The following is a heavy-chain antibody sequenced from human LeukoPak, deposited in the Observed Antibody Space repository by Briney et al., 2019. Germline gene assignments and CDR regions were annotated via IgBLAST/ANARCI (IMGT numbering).Heavy chain of an antibody. V-gene: IGHV5-51*01. D-gene: IGHD2-2*01. CDR1: GYSFTSYW. CDR3: ASHTGYCSSMSCFHAFDI. J-gene: IGHJ3*02. Sequence: GESLKISCKGSGYSFTSYWIGWVRQMPGKGLEWMGIIYPGGSDTRYSPSFQGQVTISADKSISTAYLQWSSLKASDTAMYYCASHTGYCSSMSCFHAFDIWGQGTMVTVSS. CDR2: IYPGGSDT.